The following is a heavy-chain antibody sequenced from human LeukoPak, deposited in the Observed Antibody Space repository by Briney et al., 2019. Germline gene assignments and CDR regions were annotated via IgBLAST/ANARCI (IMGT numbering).Heavy chain of an antibody. D-gene: IGHD3-16*02. CDR3: ARGLDWVITFGGVIVNHALDY. Sequence: ASVKVSCKASGYTFTGYYMHWVRQAPGQGLEWMRWINPNSGGTNYAQKFQGRVTMTRDTSISTAYMELSRLRSDDTAVYYCARGLDWVITFGGVIVNHALDYWGQGTLVTVSS. CDR1: GYTFTGYY. J-gene: IGHJ4*02. V-gene: IGHV1-2*02. CDR2: INPNSGGT.